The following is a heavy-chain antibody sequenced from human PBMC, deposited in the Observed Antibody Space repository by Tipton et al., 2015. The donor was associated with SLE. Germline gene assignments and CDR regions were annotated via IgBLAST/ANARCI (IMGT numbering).Heavy chain of an antibody. D-gene: IGHD3-10*01. V-gene: IGHV3-21*01. J-gene: IGHJ4*02. CDR2: ISSSSSYI. CDR1: GFTFSSYS. CDR3: ARDDPTIATSGGGFDY. Sequence: GSLRLSCAASGFTFSSYSMNWVRQAPGKGLEWVSSISSSSSYIYYADSVKGRFTISRDNAKNSLYLQMNSLRAEDTAVYYCARDDPTIATSGGGFDYWGQGTLVTVSS.